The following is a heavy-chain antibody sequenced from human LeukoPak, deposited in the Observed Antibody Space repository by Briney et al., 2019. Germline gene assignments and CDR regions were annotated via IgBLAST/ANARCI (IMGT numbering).Heavy chain of an antibody. Sequence: SETLSLTCTVSGGSISSSSYYWGWIRQPPGKGLEWIGSIYYSGSTYYNPSLKSRVTISVDTSKNQFSLKLSSVTAADTAVYYCARSSSGGAVAGTSIRYWGQGTLVTVSS. D-gene: IGHD6-19*01. CDR1: GGSISSSSYY. J-gene: IGHJ4*02. CDR3: ARSSSGGAVAGTSIRY. V-gene: IGHV4-39*07. CDR2: IYYSGST.